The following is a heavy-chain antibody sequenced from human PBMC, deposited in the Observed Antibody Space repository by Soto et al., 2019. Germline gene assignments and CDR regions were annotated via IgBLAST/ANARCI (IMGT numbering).Heavy chain of an antibody. CDR3: ARRGYTARGLDYYGMDV. CDR1: GGTFSSYA. Sequence: QVQLVQSGAEVKKPGSSVKVSCKASGGTFSSYAISWVRQAPGQGLEGMGGIIPIFGTANYAQKFQGRVTITADESTSTAYMELSSLRSEDTAVYYCARRGYTARGLDYYGMDVWGKGTTVTVSS. V-gene: IGHV1-69*01. J-gene: IGHJ6*04. D-gene: IGHD5-12*01. CDR2: IIPIFGTA.